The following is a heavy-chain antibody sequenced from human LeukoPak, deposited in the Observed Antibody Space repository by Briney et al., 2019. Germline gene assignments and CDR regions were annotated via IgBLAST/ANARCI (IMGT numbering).Heavy chain of an antibody. V-gene: IGHV3-7*01. Sequence: GGSLRLPCAASGFTFSSYWMSWVRQAPGKGLEWVANIKQDGSEKYYVDSVKGRFTISRDNAKNSLYLQMNSLRAEDTAVYYCARDSLYSSGWDYYYYMDVWGKGTTVTVSS. D-gene: IGHD6-19*01. CDR1: GFTFSSYW. CDR3: ARDSLYSSGWDYYYYMDV. CDR2: IKQDGSEK. J-gene: IGHJ6*03.